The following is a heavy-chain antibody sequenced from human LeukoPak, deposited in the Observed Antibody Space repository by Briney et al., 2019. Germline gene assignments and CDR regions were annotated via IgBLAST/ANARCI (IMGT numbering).Heavy chain of an antibody. CDR1: GYTLTELS. CDR2: FDPEDGET. Sequence: ASVKVSCKVSGYTLTELSMHWVRQAPGKGLEWMGGFDPEDGETIYAQKFQGRVTMTGDTSTDTAYMELSSLRSEDTAVYYCATDPESGSYGIFWDWGQGTLVTVSS. CDR3: ATDPESGSYGIFWD. V-gene: IGHV1-24*01. J-gene: IGHJ4*02. D-gene: IGHD1-26*01.